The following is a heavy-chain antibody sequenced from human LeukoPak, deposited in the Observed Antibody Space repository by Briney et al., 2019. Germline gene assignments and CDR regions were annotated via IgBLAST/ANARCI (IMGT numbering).Heavy chain of an antibody. CDR3: ARALGMVATEPLSDY. Sequence: ASVKVSCKASGGTFSSYAISWVRQAPGQGPEWMGGIIPIFGTANYAQKFQGRVTITADESTSTAYMELSSLRSEDTAVYYCARALGMVATEPLSDYWGQGTLVTVSS. D-gene: IGHD5-12*01. CDR1: GGTFSSYA. CDR2: IIPIFGTA. J-gene: IGHJ4*02. V-gene: IGHV1-69*13.